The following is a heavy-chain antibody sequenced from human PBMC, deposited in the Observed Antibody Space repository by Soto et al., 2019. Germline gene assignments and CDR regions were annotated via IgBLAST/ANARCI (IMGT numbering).Heavy chain of an antibody. CDR3: ARDAIGGTAFRGFCDY. CDR1: GSIFSGYG. V-gene: IGHV3-33*01. J-gene: IGHJ4*02. Sequence: QEHLVESGGGVVQPGRSLRLSCAASGSIFSGYGMHWVRQAPGKGLEWVAVIWYDGSNKYYADSVKGRFTISRDNSKNMLYLQMDSLRVEDTAIYYCARDAIGGTAFRGFCDYWGQGTLVTFSS. CDR2: IWYDGSNK. D-gene: IGHD1-7*01.